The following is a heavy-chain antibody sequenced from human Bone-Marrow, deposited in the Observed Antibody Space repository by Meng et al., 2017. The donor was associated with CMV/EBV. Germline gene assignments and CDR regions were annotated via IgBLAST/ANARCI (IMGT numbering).Heavy chain of an antibody. V-gene: IGHV3-74*01. CDR2: INSDGTNT. CDR3: AGVGGDGSNYVRFDD. Sequence: LKISCAASGFTFSTYWMHWVRQAPGKGLVWVSRINSDGTNTNYADSVKGRFTISRDNAKNTLYLQMNSLRVEDTAVYYCAGVGGDGSNYVRFDDWGQGTLVTVSS. J-gene: IGHJ4*02. CDR1: GFTFSTYW. D-gene: IGHD3-10*01.